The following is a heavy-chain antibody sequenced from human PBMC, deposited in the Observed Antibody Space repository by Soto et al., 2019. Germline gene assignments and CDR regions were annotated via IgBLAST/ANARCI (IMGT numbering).Heavy chain of an antibody. J-gene: IGHJ4*02. CDR3: ARDPSHYYDSSGYRDKGYYFDY. Sequence: GGSLRLSCAASGFTFSSYAMHWVRQAPGKGLEWVAVISYDGSNKYYADSVKGRFTISRDNSKNTLYLQMNSLRAEDTAVYYCARDPSHYYDSSGYRDKGYYFDYWGQGPLVTVSS. D-gene: IGHD3-22*01. V-gene: IGHV3-30-3*01. CDR1: GFTFSSYA. CDR2: ISYDGSNK.